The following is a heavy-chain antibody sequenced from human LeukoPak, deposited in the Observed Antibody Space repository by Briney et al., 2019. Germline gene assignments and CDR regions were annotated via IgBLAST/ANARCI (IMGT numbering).Heavy chain of an antibody. CDR3: ARAPAAAGTFDY. Sequence: GGSLRLSCAASGFTFSSYAMHWVRQAPGKGLEYVSAISSNGGSTYCANSVKGRFTISRDNSKNTLYLQMGSLRAEDMAVYYCARAPAAAGTFDYWGQGTLVTVSS. V-gene: IGHV3-64*01. CDR1: GFTFSSYA. D-gene: IGHD6-13*01. J-gene: IGHJ4*02. CDR2: ISSNGGST.